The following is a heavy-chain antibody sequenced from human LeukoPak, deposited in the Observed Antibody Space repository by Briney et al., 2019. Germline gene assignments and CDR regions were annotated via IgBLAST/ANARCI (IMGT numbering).Heavy chain of an antibody. Sequence: ASGKVSCKASGYTFTCYYMHWVRQAPGQGLGWMGGINPNSGGTNSAQKFHGRVTMTMDTSITTTYMDLSRLRSPDTAVAYCSRWDESSDYEDYWGQGTLVTASS. CDR3: SRWDESSDYEDY. D-gene: IGHD5-12*01. J-gene: IGHJ4*02. CDR1: GYTFTCYY. CDR2: INPNSGGT. V-gene: IGHV1-2*02.